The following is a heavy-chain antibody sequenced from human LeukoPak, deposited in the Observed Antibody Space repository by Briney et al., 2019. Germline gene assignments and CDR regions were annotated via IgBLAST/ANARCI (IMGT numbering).Heavy chain of an antibody. CDR3: ATFTIFGVDKDFDY. CDR2: ISSSSSYI. Sequence: PGGSLRLSCAASGFTFSSYSMNWVRQAPGKGLEWVSSISSSSSYIYYADSVKGRFTTSRDNAKNSLYLQMNSLRAEDTAVYYCATFTIFGVDKDFDYWGQGTLVTVSS. J-gene: IGHJ4*02. D-gene: IGHD3-3*01. V-gene: IGHV3-21*01. CDR1: GFTFSSYS.